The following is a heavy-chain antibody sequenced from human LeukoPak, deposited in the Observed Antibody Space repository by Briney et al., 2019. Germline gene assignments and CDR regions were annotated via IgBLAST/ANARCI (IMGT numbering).Heavy chain of an antibody. J-gene: IGHJ3*02. Sequence: GGSLRLSCAASGFTFSSYSMNWVRQAPGKGLEWVSSISSSSSYIYYADSVKGRFTISRDNTKNSLYLQMNSLRAEDTAVYYCARAVYGFDAFDIWGQGTMVTVSS. CDR3: ARAVYGFDAFDI. D-gene: IGHD4-17*01. CDR2: ISSSSSYI. CDR1: GFTFSSYS. V-gene: IGHV3-21*01.